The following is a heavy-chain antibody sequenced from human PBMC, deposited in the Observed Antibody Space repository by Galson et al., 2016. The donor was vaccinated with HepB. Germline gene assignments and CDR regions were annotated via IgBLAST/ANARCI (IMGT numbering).Heavy chain of an antibody. Sequence: SLRLSCAASGSMFSSAWMNWARQVPGQGLEWVGRIKSKIDGATTDHGAPVKGRFSISRDDSKHMLYLQMNSLKVEDTAVYYCTTDNGPGFFGMDVWGRGTTVTVSS. CDR3: TTDNGPGFFGMDV. CDR1: GSMFSSAW. CDR2: IKSKIDGATT. J-gene: IGHJ6*02. V-gene: IGHV3-15*07. D-gene: IGHD2-8*01.